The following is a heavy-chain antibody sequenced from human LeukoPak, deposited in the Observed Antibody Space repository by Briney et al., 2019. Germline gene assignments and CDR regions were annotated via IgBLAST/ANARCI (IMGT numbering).Heavy chain of an antibody. Sequence: SETLSLTCTVSGGSISSSTYYWGWIRPPPGKGLEWIGSIYYSGSTYYNPSLKSRVTISVDTSKNQFSLKLSSVTAADTAVYYCARHERDGYNHGGADYWGQGTLVTVSS. CDR1: GGSISSSTYY. CDR2: IYYSGST. CDR3: ARHERDGYNHGGADY. D-gene: IGHD5-24*01. V-gene: IGHV4-39*01. J-gene: IGHJ4*02.